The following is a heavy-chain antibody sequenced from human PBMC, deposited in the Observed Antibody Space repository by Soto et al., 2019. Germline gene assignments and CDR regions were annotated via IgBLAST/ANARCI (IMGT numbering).Heavy chain of an antibody. CDR1: GYTFTNYY. V-gene: IGHV1-46*03. CDR2: LNPSGGST. J-gene: IGHJ4*02. Sequence: ASVKVSCKASGYTFTNYYFHWVRQAPGQGLEWMGILNPSGGSTTYAQKFQGRVTMTGDTSTSTVYMEMSSLRSDDTAVYYCARGGGSPDYWGQGTLVTVSS. D-gene: IGHD1-26*01. CDR3: ARGGGSPDY.